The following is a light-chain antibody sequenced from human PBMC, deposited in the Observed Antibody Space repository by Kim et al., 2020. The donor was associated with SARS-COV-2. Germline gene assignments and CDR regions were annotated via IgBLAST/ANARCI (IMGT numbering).Light chain of an antibody. CDR3: MQPLHPPFT. V-gene: IGKV2-28*01. CDR2: LAS. Sequence: PASISCRSNQSLLHSSGNNYLDWFVQKPGQSPQLLIFLASHRTSGVPDRFSGGGSGTDFTLQISRVEAVDVGVYYCMQPLHPPFTFGPGTKVDIK. J-gene: IGKJ3*01. CDR1: QSLLHSSGNNY.